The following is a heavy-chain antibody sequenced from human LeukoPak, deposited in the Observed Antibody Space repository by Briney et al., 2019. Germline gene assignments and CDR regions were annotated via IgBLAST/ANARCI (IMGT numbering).Heavy chain of an antibody. D-gene: IGHD6-13*01. J-gene: IGHJ3*02. Sequence: SETLSLTCTVSGGSISSYYWSWIRQPAGKGLEWIGRIYTSGSTNHNPSLKSRVTISLDTSKNQFSLKLSSVTAADTAVYYCARDYSSSSQYAFDIWGQGTMVTVSS. CDR3: ARDYSSSSQYAFDI. V-gene: IGHV4-4*07. CDR1: GGSISSYY. CDR2: IYTSGST.